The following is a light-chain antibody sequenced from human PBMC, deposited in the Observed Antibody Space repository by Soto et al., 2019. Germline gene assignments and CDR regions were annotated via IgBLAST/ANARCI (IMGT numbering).Light chain of an antibody. CDR1: QSVSSN. Sequence: ETVMTQSPATLSVSPGERATLSCRASQSVSSNLACYQHKPGQAPRLLIYGTSIRATGITARVSGSGSGTEFTLTISSLQSEDFAVYYCQQYNNWPPITFGQGTRLEIK. J-gene: IGKJ5*01. CDR3: QQYNNWPPIT. CDR2: GTS. V-gene: IGKV3-15*01.